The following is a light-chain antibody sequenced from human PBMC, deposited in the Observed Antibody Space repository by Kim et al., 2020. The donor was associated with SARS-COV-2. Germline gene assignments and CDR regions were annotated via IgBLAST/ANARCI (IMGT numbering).Light chain of an antibody. CDR3: QQNSETPLT. CDR1: RTIYSY. V-gene: IGKV1-39*01. Sequence: DVQMIQSPSSLSASVGDRVTITCRTSRTIYSYLNWYQQKPGKAPKLLIYTASSLQSGVPSRFSGSGSGTDFTLTISSLQPRDVATYYCQQNSETPLTFGGGTKVDIK. J-gene: IGKJ4*01. CDR2: TAS.